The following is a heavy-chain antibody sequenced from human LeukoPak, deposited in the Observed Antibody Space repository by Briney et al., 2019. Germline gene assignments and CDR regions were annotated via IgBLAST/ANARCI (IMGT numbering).Heavy chain of an antibody. D-gene: IGHD2-21*01. V-gene: IGHV3-73*01. J-gene: IGHJ5*02. CDR2: IDKKDNVYAN. Sequence: PERSPRLSSVASGFTFSGSAVHRVRHSSGEGLEWGGHIDKKDNVYANAYAESVKGRFTITRDDSKDTAFLHMDSLKTGDTALYYCTRERGSYYWFDPWGQGTMVSVSS. CDR3: TRERGSYYWFDP. CDR1: GFTFSGSA.